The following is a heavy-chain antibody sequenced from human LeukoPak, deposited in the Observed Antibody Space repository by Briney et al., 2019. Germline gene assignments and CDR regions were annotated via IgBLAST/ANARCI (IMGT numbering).Heavy chain of an antibody. D-gene: IGHD6-6*01. V-gene: IGHV1-2*02. Sequence: ASVKVSCKASGYTFTGYYMHWVRQAPGQGLEWMGWINPNSGGTNYAQKFQGRVTMTRDTSISTAYMELSRLRSDDTAVYYRARDRSSSGYNWFDPWGQGTLVTVSS. CDR3: ARDRSSSGYNWFDP. J-gene: IGHJ5*02. CDR1: GYTFTGYY. CDR2: INPNSGGT.